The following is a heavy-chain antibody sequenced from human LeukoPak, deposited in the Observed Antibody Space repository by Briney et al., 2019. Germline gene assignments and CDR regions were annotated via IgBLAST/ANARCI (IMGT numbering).Heavy chain of an antibody. Sequence: SGTLSLTCVISGGSITSSNWWTWVRQPPGKGLEWVGEIYLRGNTNYNPSLESRVSISVDESKTQLSLRLESVTAADTAVYYCARGTITTVTDSWGPGTLVTVSS. D-gene: IGHD4-17*01. CDR1: GGSITSSNW. CDR3: ARGTITTVTDS. CDR2: IYLRGNT. V-gene: IGHV4-4*02. J-gene: IGHJ4*02.